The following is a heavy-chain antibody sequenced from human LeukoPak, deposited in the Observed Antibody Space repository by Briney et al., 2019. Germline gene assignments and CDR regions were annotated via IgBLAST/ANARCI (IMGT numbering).Heavy chain of an antibody. J-gene: IGHJ6*03. D-gene: IGHD2-21*02. CDR2: ISSSSTTI. V-gene: IGHV3-48*04. CDR1: GFSLNTYS. Sequence: GGSLRLSCAASGFSLNTYSMNWVRQAPGKGLEWVSYISSSSTTIYYADSVKGRFTISRDNAKNSVYLQMNSLRAEDTAVYYCARERTQTYCGGDCYSLYYYYYMDVWGKGTTVTISS. CDR3: ARERTQTYCGGDCYSLYYYYYMDV.